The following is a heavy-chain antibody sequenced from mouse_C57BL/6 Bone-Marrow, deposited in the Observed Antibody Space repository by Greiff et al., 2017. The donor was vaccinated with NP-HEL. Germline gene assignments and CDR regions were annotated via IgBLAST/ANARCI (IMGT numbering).Heavy chain of an antibody. CDR3: ARGGYDYAWFAY. CDR2: IDPSDSYT. J-gene: IGHJ3*01. V-gene: IGHV1-59*01. CDR1: GYTFTSYW. D-gene: IGHD2-4*01. Sequence: VQLQQPGAELVRSGTSVKLSCKASGYTFTSYWMHWVKQRPGQGLEWIGVIDPSDSYTNYNQKFKGKATLTVDTSSSTAYMQLSSLTSEDSAVYYCARGGYDYAWFAYWGQGTLVTVSA.